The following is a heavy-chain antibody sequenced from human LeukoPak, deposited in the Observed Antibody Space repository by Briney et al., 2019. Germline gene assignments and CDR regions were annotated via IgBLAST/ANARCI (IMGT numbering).Heavy chain of an antibody. V-gene: IGHV3-23*01. Sequence: AGGSLRLSCAASGFIFSSYWMSWVRQARGKGLEWVSAISGSGGSTYYADPVKGRFTISRHISKNTLYLQVHSVRAENTAVYYCAKDLAEEIVVVNPFGYWGQGTLVTVSS. D-gene: IGHD3-22*01. J-gene: IGHJ4*02. CDR3: AKDLAEEIVVVNPFGY. CDR1: GFIFSSYW. CDR2: ISGSGGST.